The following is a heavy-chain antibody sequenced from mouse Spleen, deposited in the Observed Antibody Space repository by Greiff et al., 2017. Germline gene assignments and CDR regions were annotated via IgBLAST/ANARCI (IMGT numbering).Heavy chain of an antibody. J-gene: IGHJ3*01. CDR2: ISSGGSYT. Sequence: DVKLVESGGGLVKPGGSLKLSCAASGFTFSSYAMSWVRQTPEKGLEWVATISSGGSYTYYPDSVKGRFTISRDNAKNTLYLQMSSLRSEDTAMYYCARHREYDWFAYWGQGTLVTVSA. V-gene: IGHV5-9-3*01. D-gene: IGHD2-3*01. CDR3: ARHREYDWFAY. CDR1: GFTFSSYA.